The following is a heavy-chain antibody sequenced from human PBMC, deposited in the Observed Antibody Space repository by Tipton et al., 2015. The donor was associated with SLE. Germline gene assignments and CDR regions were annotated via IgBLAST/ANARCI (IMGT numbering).Heavy chain of an antibody. CDR1: GGSITSNGVH. V-gene: IGHV4-39*07. CDR3: ARATDWNLSPDV. J-gene: IGHJ6*04. CDR2: IYYDETT. Sequence: TLSLTCSAAGGSITSNGVHWAWIRQPPGKGLEWIGSIYYDETTYYNPSLGSRLTISVDTSKDQFSLRLTSVTAADTAVYYCARATDWNLSPDVWGKGTTVTVSS. D-gene: IGHD1-7*01.